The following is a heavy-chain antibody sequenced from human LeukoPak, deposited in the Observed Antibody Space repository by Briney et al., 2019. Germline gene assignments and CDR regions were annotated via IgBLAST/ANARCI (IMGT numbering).Heavy chain of an antibody. J-gene: IGHJ4*02. Sequence: GGSLRLSCAASGFTFSSYAMSWVRQAPGKGLEWVSAISGSGGSTYYADSVKGRFTISRDNSKNTLYLQMNSLRAEDTAVYYCARGGSPLIHYFDHWGQGTLVTVSS. V-gene: IGHV3-23*01. D-gene: IGHD3-10*01. CDR2: ISGSGGST. CDR1: GFTFSSYA. CDR3: ARGGSPLIHYFDH.